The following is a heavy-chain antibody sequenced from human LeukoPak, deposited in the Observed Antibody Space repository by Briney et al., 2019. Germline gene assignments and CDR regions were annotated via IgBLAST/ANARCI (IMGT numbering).Heavy chain of an antibody. J-gene: IGHJ4*02. CDR2: ISSSGSTK. Sequence: GGSLRLSCAASGFSFSNIWMSWVRQAPGKGLEWASYISSSGSTKYYADSVKGRFTISRDNAKNSLYLQMNSLRAEDTAVYYCARDSSTWYWGQGTLVTVSS. D-gene: IGHD6-13*01. CDR3: ARDSSTWY. V-gene: IGHV3-48*03. CDR1: GFSFSNIW.